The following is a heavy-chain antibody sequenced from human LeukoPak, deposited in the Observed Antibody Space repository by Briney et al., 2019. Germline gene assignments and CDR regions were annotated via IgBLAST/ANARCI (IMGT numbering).Heavy chain of an antibody. CDR3: ARSYSYGYDY. D-gene: IGHD5-18*01. Sequence: PGGSLRLSCAASGFTFSRYSMNWVRQAPGKGLEWVSSISSSSLYIYYADSVKGRFTISRDNAKNSLFLQMNSLRAEDTAVYYCARSYSYGYDYWGQGTLVTVSS. CDR1: GFTFSRYS. CDR2: ISSSSLYI. V-gene: IGHV3-21*01. J-gene: IGHJ4*02.